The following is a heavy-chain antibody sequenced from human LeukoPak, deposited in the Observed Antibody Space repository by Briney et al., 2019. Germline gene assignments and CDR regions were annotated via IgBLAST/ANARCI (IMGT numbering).Heavy chain of an antibody. D-gene: IGHD1-20*01. CDR1: GGSVSSGSYY. V-gene: IGHV4-61*01. J-gene: IGHJ6*02. CDR2: IYYSGST. Sequence: SETLSLTCTVSGGSVSSGSYYWSWIRQPPGKGLDWTGYIYYSGSTNYNPSLKSRVTISVDTSKNQFSLKLSSVTAADTAVYYCARAFYTWNYDYYYGIDVWGQGTTVTVSS. CDR3: ARAFYTWNYDYYYGIDV.